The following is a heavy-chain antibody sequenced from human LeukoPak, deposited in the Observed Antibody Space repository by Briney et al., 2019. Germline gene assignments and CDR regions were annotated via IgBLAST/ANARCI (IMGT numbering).Heavy chain of an antibody. V-gene: IGHV1-2*02. CDR3: ARGIAAAGKGWFDP. CDR1: GYTFTGYY. CDR2: INPNSGGT. D-gene: IGHD6-13*01. J-gene: IGHJ5*02. Sequence: AAVKVSCKASGYTFTGYYMHWVRQAPGQGLEWMGWINPNSGGTNYAQKFQGRVTTTRDTSISTAYMELSRLRSDDAAVYYCARGIAAAGKGWFDPWGQGTLVTVSS.